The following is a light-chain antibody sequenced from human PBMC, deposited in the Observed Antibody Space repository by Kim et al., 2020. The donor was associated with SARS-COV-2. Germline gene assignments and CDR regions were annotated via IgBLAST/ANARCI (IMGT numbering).Light chain of an antibody. J-gene: IGLJ3*02. CDR3: NSRDSSGNHLRV. CDR2: GKN. V-gene: IGLV3-19*01. Sequence: LGQTVRITCQGDSLRSYYASWDQQKPGQAPVLVIYGKNNRPSGIPDRFSGSSSGNTASLTITGAQAEDEADYYCNSRDSSGNHLRVFGGGTKLTVL. CDR1: SLRSYY.